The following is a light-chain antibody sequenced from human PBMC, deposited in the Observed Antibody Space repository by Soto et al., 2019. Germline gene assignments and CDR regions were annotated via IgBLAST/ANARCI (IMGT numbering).Light chain of an antibody. CDR2: GAS. Sequence: EIVLTQSPGTLSFSPGERATLYCRASQSVSSSYLAWYQQKPGQAPRLLIYGASGRATGIPDRFSGSGSGTDFTLTISRLEPEDFAVYYCQQYGSSPPVTFGQGTRLEIK. J-gene: IGKJ5*01. CDR3: QQYGSSPPVT. CDR1: QSVSSSY. V-gene: IGKV3-20*01.